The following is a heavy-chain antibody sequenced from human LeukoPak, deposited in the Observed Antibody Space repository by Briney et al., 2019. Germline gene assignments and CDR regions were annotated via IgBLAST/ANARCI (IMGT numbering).Heavy chain of an antibody. V-gene: IGHV4-39*01. CDR1: GGSISSSSYY. CDR3: ARQPYDSSGYYYVGYYYMDV. J-gene: IGHJ6*03. D-gene: IGHD3-22*01. CDR2: IYYSGST. Sequence: SETLSLTCTVSGGSISSSSYYLGWIRQPPGKGLEWIGSIYYSGSTYYNPSLKGRVTISVDTSKNQFSLKLSYVTAADTAVYYCARQPYDSSGYYYVGYYYMDVWGKGTTVTVSS.